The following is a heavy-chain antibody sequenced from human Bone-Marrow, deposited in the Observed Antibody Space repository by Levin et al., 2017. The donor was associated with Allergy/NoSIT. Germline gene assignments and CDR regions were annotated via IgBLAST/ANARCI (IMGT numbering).Heavy chain of an antibody. CDR1: GFTVSSNY. CDR2: LSSGGST. Sequence: HTGGSLRLSCAASGFTVSSNYMSWVRQAPGKGLEWVSVLSSGGSTYYADSVKGRLTISRDNSKNTLYLQMDSLRAEDTAVYYCASGGYSYGPYDYWGQGTLVTVSS. CDR3: ASGGYSYGPYDY. V-gene: IGHV3-53*01. D-gene: IGHD5-18*01. J-gene: IGHJ4*02.